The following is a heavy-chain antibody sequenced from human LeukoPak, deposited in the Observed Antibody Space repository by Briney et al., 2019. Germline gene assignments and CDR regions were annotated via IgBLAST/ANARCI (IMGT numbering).Heavy chain of an antibody. J-gene: IGHJ3*02. D-gene: IGHD3-10*01. Sequence: SETLSLTCSVSGGSLNSNSYSWDWIRQPPGKGLEWIGTISHMGIANYNPSLKSRVSLSVDTSKKQFSVRLNSVTAADTATYYCARRESRGPWPGPFDISGQERMVIVSS. V-gene: IGHV4-39*01. CDR1: GGSLNSNSYS. CDR3: ARRESRGPWPGPFDI. CDR2: ISHMGIA.